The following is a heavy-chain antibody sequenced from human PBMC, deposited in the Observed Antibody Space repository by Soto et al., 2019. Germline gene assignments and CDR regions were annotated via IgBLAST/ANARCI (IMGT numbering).Heavy chain of an antibody. CDR3: ARDGGSGYSYGYYYYYYGMDV. D-gene: IGHD5-18*01. CDR1: GFTFSSYA. J-gene: IGHJ6*02. Sequence: QVQLVESGGGVVQPGRSLRLYCAASGFTFSSYAMHWVRQAPGKGLEWVAVISYDGSNKYYADSVKGRFTISRDNSKNTLYLQMNSLRAEDTAVYYCARDGGSGYSYGYYYYYYGMDVWGQGTTVTVSS. CDR2: ISYDGSNK. V-gene: IGHV3-30-3*01.